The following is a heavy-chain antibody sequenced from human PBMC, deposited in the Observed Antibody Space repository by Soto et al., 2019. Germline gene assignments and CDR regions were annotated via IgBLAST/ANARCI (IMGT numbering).Heavy chain of an antibody. CDR1: GYTFTSYD. V-gene: IGHV1-8*01. J-gene: IGHJ4*02. CDR2: MNPNSGNT. D-gene: IGHD3-9*01. Sequence: AASVKVSCKASGYTFTSYDINWVRQATGQGLEWMGWMNPNSGNTGYAQKFQGRVTMTRNTSISTAYMELSSLRSEDTAVYYCARGPRADILTGYYWGQGTLVTVSS. CDR3: ARGPRADILTGYY.